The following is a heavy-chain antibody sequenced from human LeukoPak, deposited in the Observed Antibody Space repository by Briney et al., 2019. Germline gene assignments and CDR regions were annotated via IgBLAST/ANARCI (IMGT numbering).Heavy chain of an antibody. Sequence: QPGGSLRLSCAASGFTFSSYAMSWVRQAPGKGLEWISYITGSGDTIYYADSVKGRFTISRDNAKNSLFLQMNSLRAEDTAVYYCARHLSYKIFGVTMHDAVDVWGQGTMVAVSS. CDR1: GFTFSSYA. D-gene: IGHD3-3*01. V-gene: IGHV3-48*04. CDR2: ITGSGDTI. CDR3: ARHLSYKIFGVTMHDAVDV. J-gene: IGHJ3*01.